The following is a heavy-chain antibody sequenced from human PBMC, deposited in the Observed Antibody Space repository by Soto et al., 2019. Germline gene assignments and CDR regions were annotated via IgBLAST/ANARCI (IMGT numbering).Heavy chain of an antibody. CDR1: GSSISSYY. CDR3: ARGRIQLWYPFDY. J-gene: IGHJ4*02. D-gene: IGHD5-18*01. CDR2: IYYSGST. V-gene: IGHV4-59*01. Sequence: SETLSLTCTVYGSSISSYYWSWIRQPPVKGLEWIGYIYYSGSTNYNPSLKSRFTISVDTSKNQFSLKLSSVTAADTAVYYCARGRIQLWYPFDYWGQGTLVTVS.